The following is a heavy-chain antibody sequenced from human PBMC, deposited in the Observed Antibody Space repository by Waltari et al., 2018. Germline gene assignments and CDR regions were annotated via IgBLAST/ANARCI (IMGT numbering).Heavy chain of an antibody. CDR2: ISYDGSNK. J-gene: IGHJ3*02. V-gene: IGHV3-30-3*01. D-gene: IGHD1-26*01. CDR1: GFTFSSYA. CDR3: AVVGAHNPHAFDI. Sequence: QVQLVESGGGVVQPGRSLRLSCAASGFTFSSYAMHWIRQAPGKGLEWVAVISYDGSNKYYADSVKGRFTISRDNSKNTLYLQMNSLRAEDTAVYYCAVVGAHNPHAFDIWGQGTMVTVSS.